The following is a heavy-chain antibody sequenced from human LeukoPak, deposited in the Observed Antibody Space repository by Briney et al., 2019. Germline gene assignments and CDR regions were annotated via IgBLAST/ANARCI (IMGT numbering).Heavy chain of an antibody. CDR2: INHSGST. CDR3: ARGATAMVTDFDY. J-gene: IGHJ4*02. Sequence: SETLSLTCAVYGGSFSGYYWSWVRQPPGKGLEWIWEINHSGSTNYNPSLKSRVTISVDTSKNQFSLKLSSVTAADTAVYYCARGATAMVTDFDYWGQGTLVTVSS. V-gene: IGHV4-34*01. D-gene: IGHD5-18*01. CDR1: GGSFSGYY.